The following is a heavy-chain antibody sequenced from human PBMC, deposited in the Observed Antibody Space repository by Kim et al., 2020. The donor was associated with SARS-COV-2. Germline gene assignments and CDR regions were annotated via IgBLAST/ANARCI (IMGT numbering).Heavy chain of an antibody. Sequence: NPSLRGRVTISVDKSKNQFSLSLNSVTAGDTAVYYCARLDVDGGGYYWFDPWGQGTLVTVSS. D-gene: IGHD1-26*01. J-gene: IGHJ5*02. CDR3: ARLDVDGGGYYWFDP. V-gene: IGHV4-4*02.